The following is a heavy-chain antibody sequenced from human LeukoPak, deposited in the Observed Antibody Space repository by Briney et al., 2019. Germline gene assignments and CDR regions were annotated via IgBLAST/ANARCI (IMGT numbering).Heavy chain of an antibody. CDR2: IYSGDNT. CDR1: GFTFSSYA. J-gene: IGHJ3*02. D-gene: IGHD1-26*01. Sequence: GGSLRLSCAASGFTFSSYAMSWVRQAPGKGLEWVSVIYSGDNTYFADSVKGRFTISRHNSENTLYLHMNSLRTEDTAVYYCARTLGNYYRAFDIWGQGTMVTVSS. V-gene: IGHV3-53*04. CDR3: ARTLGNYYRAFDI.